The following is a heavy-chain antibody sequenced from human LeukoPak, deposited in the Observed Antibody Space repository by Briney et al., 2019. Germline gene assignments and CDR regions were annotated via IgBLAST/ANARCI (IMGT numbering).Heavy chain of an antibody. CDR3: ARDDGEYYYDSSGYYLPDY. J-gene: IGHJ4*02. CDR1: GYTFTSYG. V-gene: IGHV1-18*01. CDR2: ISAYNGNT. D-gene: IGHD3-22*01. Sequence: ASVKVSCTASGYTFTSYGISWVRQAPGQGLEWMGWISAYNGNTNYAQKLQGRVTMTTDTSTSTAYMELRSLRSDDTAVYYCARDDGEYYYDSSGYYLPDYWGQGTLVTVSS.